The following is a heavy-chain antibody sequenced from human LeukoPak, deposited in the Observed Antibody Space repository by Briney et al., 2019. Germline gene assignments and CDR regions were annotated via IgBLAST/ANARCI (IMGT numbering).Heavy chain of an antibody. V-gene: IGHV4-34*01. D-gene: IGHD2-21*01. CDR1: GGSFCGSY. Sequence: SETLSLTCAVYGGSFCGSYWSWIRQPPGRGVEWIGEINHSGSTNYNPSLKSRVTISVDTSKNQFSLKLSSVTAADTAVYYCARRPYSSPPLRNWFDPWGQGTLVTVSS. CDR2: INHSGST. CDR3: ARRPYSSPPLRNWFDP. J-gene: IGHJ5*02.